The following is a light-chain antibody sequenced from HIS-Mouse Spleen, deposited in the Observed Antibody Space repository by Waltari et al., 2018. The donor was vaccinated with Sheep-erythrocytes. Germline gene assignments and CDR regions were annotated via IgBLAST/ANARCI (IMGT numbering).Light chain of an antibody. Sequence: AIQLTQSPSSLSASVGDRVTITCRASQGISSALAWYQQKPGKVPKLLIYDASSLESGVPSRFSGSGSGTDFTLTISSLQPEDFATYYCQQFNSYPFTFGPGTKVDIK. CDR1: QGISSA. V-gene: IGKV1-13*02. J-gene: IGKJ3*01. CDR3: QQFNSYPFT. CDR2: DAS.